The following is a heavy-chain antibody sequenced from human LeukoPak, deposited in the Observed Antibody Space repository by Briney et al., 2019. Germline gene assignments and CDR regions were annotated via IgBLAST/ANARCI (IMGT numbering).Heavy chain of an antibody. CDR2: IYYSGST. Sequence: SETLSLTCTVSGGSISSYYWSWIRQPPGKGLEWIAYIYYSGSTNYNPSLKSRVTISVDTSKNEFSLWLSSVPAADRAVYYCARGPTRYQFDYWGQGILVTVSS. J-gene: IGHJ4*02. CDR1: GGSISSYY. CDR3: ARGPTRYQFDY. V-gene: IGHV4-59*01. D-gene: IGHD2-2*01.